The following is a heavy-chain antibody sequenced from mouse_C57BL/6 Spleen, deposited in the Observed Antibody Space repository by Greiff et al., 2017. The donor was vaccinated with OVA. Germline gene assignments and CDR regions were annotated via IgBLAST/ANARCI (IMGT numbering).Heavy chain of an antibody. J-gene: IGHJ4*01. Sequence: EVQGVESGGGLVKPGGSLKLSCAASGFTFSSYAMSWVRQTPEKRLEWVATISDGSSYTYYPDNVKGRFTISRDNAKNNLYLQMSHLKSEDTAMYYCARGSLSYAMDDWGQGTSVTASS. V-gene: IGHV5-4*01. CDR2: ISDGSSYT. D-gene: IGHD1-1*01. CDR1: GFTFSSYA. CDR3: ARGSLSYAMDD.